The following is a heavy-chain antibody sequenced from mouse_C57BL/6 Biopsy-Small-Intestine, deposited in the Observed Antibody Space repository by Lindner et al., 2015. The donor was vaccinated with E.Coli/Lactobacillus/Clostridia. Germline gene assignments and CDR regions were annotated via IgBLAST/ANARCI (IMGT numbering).Heavy chain of an antibody. J-gene: IGHJ2*01. CDR3: ARERNGYFDY. Sequence: SVKVSCKSSGYSFPTHPITWVRQAPGQGLDWMGWINTNSGGTAFAQYFQGRVTMTRDTPITTAYMELSGLKSDDTALYYCARERNGYFDYWGQGTLVTVSS. V-gene: IGHV1S55*01. CDR2: INTNSGGT. CDR1: GYSFPTHP.